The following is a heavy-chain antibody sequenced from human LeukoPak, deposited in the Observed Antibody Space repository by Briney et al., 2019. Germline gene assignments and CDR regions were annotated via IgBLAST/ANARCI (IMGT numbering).Heavy chain of an antibody. J-gene: IGHJ4*02. V-gene: IGHV3-21*05. CDR2: ISSSGSDI. Sequence: PGGSLRLSCAASGLTFSSYSMNWVRQAPGKGLEWVSYISSSGSDIYYADSVKGRFTISRDNAKNSLYLHMNSLRAEDTAVYYCARDYGGSSPFDYWGQGTLVTVSS. CDR1: GLTFSSYS. D-gene: IGHD4-23*01. CDR3: ARDYGGSSPFDY.